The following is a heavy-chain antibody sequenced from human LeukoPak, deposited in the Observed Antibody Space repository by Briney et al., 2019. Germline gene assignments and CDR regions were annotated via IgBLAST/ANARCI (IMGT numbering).Heavy chain of an antibody. CDR3: ARGSGYDILTGYLIFDY. J-gene: IGHJ4*02. V-gene: IGHV3-21*01. CDR2: IDYRSTYI. Sequence: PGGSLRLSCAVSGFTFKAYTMNWVRQAPGKGLEWVSSIDYRSTYIYYADSVKGRFTISRDNAKNSLYLQMNSLRAEDTAVYFCARGSGYDILTGYLIFDYWGQGALVTVSS. D-gene: IGHD3-9*01. CDR1: GFTFKAYT.